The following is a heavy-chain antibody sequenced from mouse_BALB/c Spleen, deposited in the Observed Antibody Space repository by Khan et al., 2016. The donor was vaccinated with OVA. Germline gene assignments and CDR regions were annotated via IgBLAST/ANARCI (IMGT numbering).Heavy chain of an antibody. Sequence: QVQLQQSGPELVKPGASVRISCKASGYTFTTYYIHWVKQRPGQGLQWIGWIYPGRVNTKYNEQLKGKATLTAAKSSSTAYMTQRSLTSEDCAVYFCASDEYFVGDAMDYWGQGTSVTVSS. CDR3: ASDEYFVGDAMDY. D-gene: IGHD2-3*01. V-gene: IGHV1S56*01. J-gene: IGHJ4*01. CDR1: GYTFTTYY. CDR2: IYPGRVNT.